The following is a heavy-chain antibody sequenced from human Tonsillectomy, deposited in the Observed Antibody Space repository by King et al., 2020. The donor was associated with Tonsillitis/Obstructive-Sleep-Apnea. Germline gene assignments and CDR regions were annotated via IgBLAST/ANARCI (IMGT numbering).Heavy chain of an antibody. CDR2: IYYSGST. Sequence: HVQLQESGPGLVKPSETLSLTCTVSGGSISSYYWSWIRQPPGKGLEWIGYIYYSGSTNYNPSLKSRVTISVDTSKNQFSLEQCSVTAADTAVYYCSAGGYSYCYAFYDYWGQGTLVTVSS. CDR1: GGSISSYY. V-gene: IGHV4-59*08. D-gene: IGHD5-18*01. CDR3: SAGGYSYCYAFYDY. J-gene: IGHJ4*02.